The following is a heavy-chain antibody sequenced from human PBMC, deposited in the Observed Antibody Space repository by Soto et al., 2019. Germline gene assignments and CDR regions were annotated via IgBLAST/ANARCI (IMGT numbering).Heavy chain of an antibody. J-gene: IGHJ6*02. Sequence: PGESLKISCKGSGYSFTSYWIGWVRQMPGKGLEWMGIIFPGDSDTYYSPSFQGQVTISADKSISTAYLQWNSLKASDTATYYCARTHCVSTSCTKSGYYYVMDVWGQGTTVTVSS. CDR2: IFPGDSDT. CDR1: GYSFTSYW. V-gene: IGHV5-51*01. CDR3: ARTHCVSTSCTKSGYYYVMDV. D-gene: IGHD2-2*01.